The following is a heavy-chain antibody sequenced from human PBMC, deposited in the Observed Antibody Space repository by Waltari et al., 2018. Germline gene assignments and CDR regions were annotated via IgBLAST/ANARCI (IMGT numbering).Heavy chain of an antibody. J-gene: IGHJ3*01. CDR1: GFVLGDYY. Sequence: QVQLVESGGGLVKPGVSLRLPCAASGFVLGDYYMSWFRQAPGKGLEWISYISSGGSTIYYADSVKGRFTISRDDAKNSLYLQMNSLRAEDTAVYYCARPLSGTYWLYAFDVWGQGTTVTVSS. CDR3: ARPLSGTYWLYAFDV. CDR2: ISSGGSTI. V-gene: IGHV3-11*04. D-gene: IGHD1-26*01.